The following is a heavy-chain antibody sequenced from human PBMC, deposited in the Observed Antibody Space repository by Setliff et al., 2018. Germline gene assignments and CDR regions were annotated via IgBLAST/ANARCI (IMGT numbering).Heavy chain of an antibody. CDR1: GYIFTSNA. Sequence: ASVKVSCKASGYIFTSNAIRWVRQAPGQRLEWMGWISAAGGDAEYSQKFQDRVTITRDTSATTAYIGLSSLRSEDTAVYYCARARGSGARAFDIWGQGTMVTVSS. CDR2: ISAAGGDA. D-gene: IGHD1-26*01. J-gene: IGHJ3*02. CDR3: ARARGSGARAFDI. V-gene: IGHV1-3*01.